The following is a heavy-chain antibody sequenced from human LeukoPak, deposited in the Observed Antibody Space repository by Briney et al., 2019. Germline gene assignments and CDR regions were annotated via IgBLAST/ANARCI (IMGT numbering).Heavy chain of an antibody. D-gene: IGHD1-14*01. CDR2: IKQDGSEK. CDR1: GFTFSNYW. Sequence: GGSLRLSCAASGFTFSNYWMTWVRQAPGKGLELVANIKQDGSEKHYVDSVKGRFTISRDNAKNSLYLQMNSLRAEDTAVYYCARNQRRLDYWGQGTLVTVSS. J-gene: IGHJ4*02. V-gene: IGHV3-7*01. CDR3: ARNQRRLDY.